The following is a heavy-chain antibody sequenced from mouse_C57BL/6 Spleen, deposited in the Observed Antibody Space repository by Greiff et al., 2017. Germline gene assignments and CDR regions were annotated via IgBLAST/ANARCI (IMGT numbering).Heavy chain of an antibody. Sequence: VQLQQSGPELVKPGASVKISCKASGYAFSSSWMNWVKQRPGKGLEWIGRIYPGDGDTNYNGKFTGKATLTADKSSSTAYMQLSSLTSEDSAVYCCARYGSSYGWYFDVWGTGTTVTVSS. V-gene: IGHV1-82*01. CDR1: GYAFSSSW. CDR2: IYPGDGDT. CDR3: ARYGSSYGWYFDV. D-gene: IGHD1-1*01. J-gene: IGHJ1*03.